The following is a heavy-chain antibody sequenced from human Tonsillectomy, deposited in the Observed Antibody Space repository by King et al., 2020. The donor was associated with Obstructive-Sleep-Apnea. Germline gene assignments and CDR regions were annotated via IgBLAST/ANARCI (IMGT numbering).Heavy chain of an antibody. CDR1: GFTFSNAW. V-gene: IGHV3-15*01. CDR3: TTDY. CDR2: FKSKTDGGTT. J-gene: IGHJ4*02. Sequence: VQLVESGGGLVKPGGSLRLSCAASGFTFSNAWMSWVRQAPGKGLEWVGRFKSKTDGGTTDYAAPVKGRFTISRDDSKNTLYLQMNSLKTEDTAVYYCTTDYWGQGTLVTVSS.